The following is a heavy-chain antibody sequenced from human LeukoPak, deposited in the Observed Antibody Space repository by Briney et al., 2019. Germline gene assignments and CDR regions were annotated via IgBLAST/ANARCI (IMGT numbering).Heavy chain of an antibody. V-gene: IGHV3-48*03. D-gene: IGHD4-17*01. CDR3: AREPHYGDPIDY. Sequence: GGSLRLSCAASGFTFSSYNMNWVRQAPGKGLEWVSYISSSGSTIYYAESVKCRLTIYRDNAKNSLCLQMNSLRAEDTAVYYCAREPHYGDPIDYWGQGTLVTVSS. J-gene: IGHJ4*02. CDR2: ISSSGSTI. CDR1: GFTFSSYN.